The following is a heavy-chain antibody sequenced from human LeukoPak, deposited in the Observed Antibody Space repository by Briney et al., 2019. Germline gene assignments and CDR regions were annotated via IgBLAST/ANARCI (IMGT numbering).Heavy chain of an antibody. CDR3: VRDTAYAFDM. CDR2: ISRII. Sequence: GGSLRLSCAASGFTFSSSTMHWVRQAPGKGLEWVSYISRIISYADSVKGRFTMSRDNAKNSLYLQMNSLRAEDTAVYYCVRDTAYAFDMWGQGTMVTVSS. CDR1: GFTFSSST. J-gene: IGHJ3*02. D-gene: IGHD2-21*02. V-gene: IGHV3-48*01.